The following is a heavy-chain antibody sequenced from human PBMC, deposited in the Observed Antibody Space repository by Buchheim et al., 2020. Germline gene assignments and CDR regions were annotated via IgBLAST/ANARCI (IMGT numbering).Heavy chain of an antibody. CDR3: AREVGYSSSRPFDT. CDR2: ITSGSTNT. J-gene: IGHJ4*02. V-gene: IGHV3-11*06. D-gene: IGHD6-13*01. Sequence: QVQLMESGGGLVKPGGSLRLSCAASGFTLSDYYMNWIRQAPGKGLEWVSYITSGSTNTKYADSVKGRFTISRDDAKKPLFLQLNSLRVEDTAVYYCAREVGYSSSRPFDTWGQGTL. CDR1: GFTLSDYY.